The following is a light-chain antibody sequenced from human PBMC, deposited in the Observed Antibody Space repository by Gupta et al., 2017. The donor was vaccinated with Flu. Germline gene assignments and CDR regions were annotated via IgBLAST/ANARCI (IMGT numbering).Light chain of an antibody. J-gene: IGLJ1*01. V-gene: IGLV1-44*01. CDR3: AARDASLNGHSV. CDR1: SSHIGRNA. Sequence: VTITCSGSSSHIGRNAVNWYQQVPGTSPTLLISGSNQRPSGVPDRFAGSQSGPSASLAIRGLQSEDAADSYSAARDASLNGHSVFGPGT. CDR2: GSN.